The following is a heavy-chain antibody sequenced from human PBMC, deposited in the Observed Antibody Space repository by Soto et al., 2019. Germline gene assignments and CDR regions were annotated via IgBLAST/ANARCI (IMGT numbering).Heavy chain of an antibody. D-gene: IGHD3-10*01. CDR1: GGSISSYY. J-gene: IGHJ6*03. CDR2: IYYSGST. CDR3: ARGPRYYNPPFDYYYYMDV. Sequence: SETLSLTCTVSGGSISSYYWSWIRQPPGKGLEWIGYIYYSGSTNYNPSLKSRVTISVDTSKNQFSLKLSSVTAADTAVYYCARGPRYYNPPFDYYYYMDVWGKGTTVTVSS. V-gene: IGHV4-59*01.